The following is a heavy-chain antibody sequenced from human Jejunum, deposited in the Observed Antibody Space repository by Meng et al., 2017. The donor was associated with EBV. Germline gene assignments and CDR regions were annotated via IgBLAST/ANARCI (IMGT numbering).Heavy chain of an antibody. CDR3: ATSTSGYSYGYS. CDR2: IYYSGST. Sequence: PGLGRPSGTLSSPWTVAGDSITGSYYYCGWIRQPPGKGLNWVGTIYYSGSTYYNPSLKSRVSMSIDKSKNQFSLNLNPVTVADTAVYYCATSTSGYSYGYSWGQGTLVTVSS. D-gene: IGHD5-12*01. CDR1: GDSITGSYYY. J-gene: IGHJ5*02. V-gene: IGHV4-39*07.